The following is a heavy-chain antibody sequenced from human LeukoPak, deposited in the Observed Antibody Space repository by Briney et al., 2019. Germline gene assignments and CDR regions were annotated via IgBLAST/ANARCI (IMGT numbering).Heavy chain of an antibody. J-gene: IGHJ4*02. CDR1: GFTFSSYS. CDR3: ARDLRRNRVDY. CDR2: ISSSSSYI. Sequence: PGGSLRLSCAASGFTFSSYSMNWVRQAPGKGLEWVSSISSSSSYIYYADSVKGRFTISRDNAKNTLYLQMNSLRAEDTAVYYCARDLRRNRVDYWGQGTLVTVSS. V-gene: IGHV3-21*01. D-gene: IGHD1-14*01.